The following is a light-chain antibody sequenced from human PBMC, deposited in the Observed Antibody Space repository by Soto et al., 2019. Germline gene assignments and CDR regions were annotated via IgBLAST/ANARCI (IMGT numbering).Light chain of an antibody. V-gene: IGKV3-11*01. Sequence: EIVLTQSPATLSLSPGERATLSCRASQSVRNYLAWYQQKPGQAPRLLIYDASNRATGIPGRFSGSGSGTDLTLTISSLEPEDFAVYYCQQRSNWPWTFGQGTKVEIK. CDR2: DAS. CDR3: QQRSNWPWT. J-gene: IGKJ1*01. CDR1: QSVRNY.